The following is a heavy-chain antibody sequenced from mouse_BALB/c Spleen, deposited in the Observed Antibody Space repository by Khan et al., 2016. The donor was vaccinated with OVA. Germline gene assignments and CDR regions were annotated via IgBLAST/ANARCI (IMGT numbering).Heavy chain of an antibody. CDR2: IWAGGST. Sequence: QVQLQQSGPGLVAPSQTLSITCTVSGFSLTTYGVHWVRQPPGKGLEWLGVIWAGGSTNYNSALMSRLSIINDNSKSQVFLKMNSLQTDDTAIYYCARPYYGSAWFAYWGQGTLVTVSA. CDR3: ARPYYGSAWFAY. D-gene: IGHD1-1*01. V-gene: IGHV2-9*02. J-gene: IGHJ3*01. CDR1: GFSLTTYG.